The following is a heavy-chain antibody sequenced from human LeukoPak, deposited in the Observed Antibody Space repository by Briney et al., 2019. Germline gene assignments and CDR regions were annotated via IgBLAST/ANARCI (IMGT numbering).Heavy chain of an antibody. CDR3: ATLMYYYDSTSDY. D-gene: IGHD3-22*01. J-gene: IGHJ4*02. CDR1: GYTFISYG. CDR2: IIPIFGTA. Sequence: GASVKVSCKASGYTFISYGISWVRQAPGQGLEWMGGIIPIFGTANYAQKFQGRVTITTDESTSTAYMELSSLRSEDTAVYYCATLMYYYDSTSDYWGQGTLVTVSS. V-gene: IGHV1-69*05.